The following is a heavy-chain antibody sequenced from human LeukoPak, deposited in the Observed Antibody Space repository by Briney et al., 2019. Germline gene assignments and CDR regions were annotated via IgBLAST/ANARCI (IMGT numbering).Heavy chain of an antibody. V-gene: IGHV5-51*01. J-gene: IGHJ4*02. D-gene: IGHD3-10*01. CDR2: IYPGDSDT. CDR3: ARLRNMVRGVITSLDY. CDR1: GYSFTSYW. Sequence: GESLKISCKGSGYSFTSYWIGWVRQMPGKGLEWMGIIYPGDSDTRYSPSFQGQVTISADKSNSTAYLQWSSLKASDTAMYYCARLRNMVRGVITSLDYWGQGTLVTVSS.